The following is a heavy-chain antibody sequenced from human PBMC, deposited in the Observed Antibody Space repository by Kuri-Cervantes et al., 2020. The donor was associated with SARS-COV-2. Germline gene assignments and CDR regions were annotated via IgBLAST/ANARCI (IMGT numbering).Heavy chain of an antibody. J-gene: IGHJ4*02. CDR2: ISAYNGNT. CDR1: GYTLTELS. CDR3: ARDEQWLVDY. D-gene: IGHD6-19*01. V-gene: IGHV1-18*01. Sequence: ASVKVSCKVSGYTLTELSMHWVRQAPGKGLEWMGWISAYNGNTNYAQKLQGRVTMTTDTSTSTAYMELRSLRSDDTAVYYCARDEQWLVDYWGQGTLVTVSS.